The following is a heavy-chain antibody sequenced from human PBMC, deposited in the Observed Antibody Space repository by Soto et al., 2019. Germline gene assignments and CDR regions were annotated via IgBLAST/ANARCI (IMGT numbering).Heavy chain of an antibody. CDR3: ARDYFSGGNSEISDY. V-gene: IGHV1-69*01. J-gene: IGHJ4*02. CDR1: GGTFSSYA. CDR2: IIPIFGTA. D-gene: IGHD2-21*02. Sequence: QVQLVQSGAEVKKPGSSVKVSCKASGGTFSSYAISWVRQAPGQGLEWMGGIIPIFGTANYAQKFQGRVTITADESTSTAYMELSSLRAEDTAVYYCARDYFSGGNSEISDYWGQGTLVTVSS.